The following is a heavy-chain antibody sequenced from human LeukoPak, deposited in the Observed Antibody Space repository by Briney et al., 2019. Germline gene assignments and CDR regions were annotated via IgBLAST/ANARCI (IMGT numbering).Heavy chain of an antibody. CDR3: AKADADYYDSSGSFDY. Sequence: PGRSLRLSCAASGFTFSSYGMHWVRQAPGKGLEWVAVISYDGSNKYYADSVKGRFTISRDNSKNTLYLQMSSLRAEDTAVYYCAKADADYYDSSGSFDYWGQGTLVTVSS. J-gene: IGHJ4*02. CDR1: GFTFSSYG. D-gene: IGHD3-22*01. CDR2: ISYDGSNK. V-gene: IGHV3-30*18.